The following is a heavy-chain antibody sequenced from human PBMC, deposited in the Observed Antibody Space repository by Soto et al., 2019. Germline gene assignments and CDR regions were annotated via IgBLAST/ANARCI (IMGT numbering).Heavy chain of an antibody. V-gene: IGHV3-30-3*01. CDR1: GFTFSSYA. CDR3: ARGDREDIAVVIGVRPGEYGVDG. CDR2: ISHDGSNR. D-gene: IGHD2-15*01. Sequence: QVQLVESGGGVVQPGRSLRLSCAASGFTFSSYAMHWVRQAPGKGLECVAVISHDGSNRFYRDYVKGRFSISRDNSKNTLHQQIDGLKDEDTAVYYCARGDREDIAVVIGVRPGEYGVDGWGQGTTVTVSS. J-gene: IGHJ6*02.